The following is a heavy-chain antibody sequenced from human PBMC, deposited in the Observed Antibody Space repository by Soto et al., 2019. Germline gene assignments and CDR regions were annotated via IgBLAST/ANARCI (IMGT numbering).Heavy chain of an antibody. J-gene: IGHJ6*02. V-gene: IGHV4-34*01. Sequence: XETLSLTGAVYGGSFSGYYWSWIRQPPGKGLEWIGEINHSGSTNYNPSLKSRVTISVDTSKNQFSLKLSSVTAADTAVYYCARSATIFGVVIIQSYYYGMDVWGQGTTVTVSS. D-gene: IGHD3-3*01. CDR3: ARSATIFGVVIIQSYYYGMDV. CDR2: INHSGST. CDR1: GGSFSGYY.